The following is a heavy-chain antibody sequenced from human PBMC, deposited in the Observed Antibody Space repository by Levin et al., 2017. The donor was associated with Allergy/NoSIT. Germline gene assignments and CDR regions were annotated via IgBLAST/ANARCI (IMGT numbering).Heavy chain of an antibody. CDR1: GFTFSNYA. Sequence: GGSLRLSCAASGFTFSNYAMTWGRQAPGKGLEWVSALNTDGGGTYYADSVKGRFTIYRDNSKNTLYLQMRSLRADDTAIYYCAKDRDSGSGSYDYWGQGTLVTVSS. CDR2: LNTDGGGT. V-gene: IGHV3-23*01. D-gene: IGHD3-10*01. J-gene: IGHJ4*02. CDR3: AKDRDSGSGSYDY.